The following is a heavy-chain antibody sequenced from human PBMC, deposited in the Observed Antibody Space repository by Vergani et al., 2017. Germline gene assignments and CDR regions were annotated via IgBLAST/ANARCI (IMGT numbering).Heavy chain of an antibody. D-gene: IGHD6-19*01. CDR1: GFTFSSYW. Sequence: EVQLVESGGGLVQPGGSLRLSCAASGFTFSSYWMSWVRQAPGKGLEWVANIKQDGSEKYYVDSVKGRFTISRDNAKNSLYLQMNSLRAEDTAVYYCATQPPGIAVAGTQDEDFQHLGQGTLVTVSS. CDR2: IKQDGSEK. J-gene: IGHJ1*01. V-gene: IGHV3-7*03. CDR3: ATQPPGIAVAGTQDEDFQH.